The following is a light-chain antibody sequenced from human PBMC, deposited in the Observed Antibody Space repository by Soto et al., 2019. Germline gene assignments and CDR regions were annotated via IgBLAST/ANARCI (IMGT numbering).Light chain of an antibody. J-gene: IGKJ1*01. CDR3: QQSYSTPWT. CDR1: QSISTY. V-gene: IGKV1-39*01. Sequence: DIQMTQSPSSLSASVGDRVTITCRASQSISTYLNWYQQKPGKAPNLLIYGASSLQSGVPSRFSGSGSGTDFTLTISSLQPEDVATYYCQQSYSTPWTFGQGTKVEIK. CDR2: GAS.